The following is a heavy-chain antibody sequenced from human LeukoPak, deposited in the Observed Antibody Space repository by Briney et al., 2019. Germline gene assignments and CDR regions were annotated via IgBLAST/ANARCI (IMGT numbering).Heavy chain of an antibody. J-gene: IGHJ1*01. CDR3: AREGTDSSSNAEYFQH. V-gene: IGHV4-30-4*08. D-gene: IGHD6-6*01. CDR1: GGSISSSSYY. CDR2: IYYSGST. Sequence: SETLSLTCTVSGGSISSSSYYWSWIRQPPGKGLERIGYIYYSGSTYYNPSLKSRVTISVDTSKNQFSLKLSSVTAADTAVYYCAREGTDSSSNAEYFQHWGQRTLVTVSS.